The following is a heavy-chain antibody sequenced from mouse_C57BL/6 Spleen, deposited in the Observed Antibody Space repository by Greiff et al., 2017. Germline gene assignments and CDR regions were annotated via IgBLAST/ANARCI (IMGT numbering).Heavy chain of an antibody. CDR2: IYPRDGST. J-gene: IGHJ4*01. CDR3: AKSNWDDAMDY. CDR1: GYTFTDHT. Sequence: QVQLQQSDAELVKPGASVKISCNVSGYTFTDHTIHWMKQRPEQGLEWIGYIYPRDGSTKYNEKFKGKATLTADKSSSTAYMKLNSLTSEDAAVYVSAKSNWDDAMDYWGQGTSVTVSS. V-gene: IGHV1-78*01. D-gene: IGHD4-1*01.